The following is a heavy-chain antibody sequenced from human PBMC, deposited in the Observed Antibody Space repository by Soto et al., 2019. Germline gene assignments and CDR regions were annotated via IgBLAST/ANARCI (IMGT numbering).Heavy chain of an antibody. CDR2: ILPIFHTT. D-gene: IGHD5-18*01. V-gene: IGHV1-69*01. Sequence: QVQLVQSGAEVKKPGSSVKVSCQASGGFFSSNAISWVRQAPGQGLEWMGGILPIFHTTHYAQKFQGRVTITADESTSTAYMELSSLKSEDTALYYCATGGRGYSSAPRFYFGYWGQGTLVPVSS. CDR3: ATGGRGYSSAPRFYFGY. CDR1: GGFFSSNA. J-gene: IGHJ4*02.